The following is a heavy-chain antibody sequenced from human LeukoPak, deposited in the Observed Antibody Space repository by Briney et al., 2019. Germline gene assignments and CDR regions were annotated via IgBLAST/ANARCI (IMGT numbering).Heavy chain of an antibody. D-gene: IGHD3-9*01. J-gene: IGHJ4*02. CDR1: GYTFTSYG. Sequence: ASVKVSCKASGYTFTSYGISWVRQAPGQGLEWMGWISAYNGNTNYAQKLQGRVTMTTDTSTSTAYMGLRSLRSDDTAVYYCARDWGDRGLRYFDWLLYLNYWGQGTLVTVSS. CDR2: ISAYNGNT. V-gene: IGHV1-18*01. CDR3: ARDWGDRGLRYFDWLLYLNY.